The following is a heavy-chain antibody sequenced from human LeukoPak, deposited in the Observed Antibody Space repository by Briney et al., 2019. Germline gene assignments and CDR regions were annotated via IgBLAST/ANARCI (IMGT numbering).Heavy chain of an antibody. V-gene: IGHV4-59*01. CDR2: MYDSGST. D-gene: IGHD5-18*01. Sequence: SETLSLTCTVSGGSISSYYWSWIRQPPGKGREGIGYMYDSGSTNYNPSLKSRVTISVDTSKNQFSLKPSSVTAADTAVDYCARGWDTAMVTWWSQRGYYYYMDVWGKGTTVTVSS. J-gene: IGHJ6*03. CDR3: ARGWDTAMVTWWSQRGYYYYMDV. CDR1: GGSISSYY.